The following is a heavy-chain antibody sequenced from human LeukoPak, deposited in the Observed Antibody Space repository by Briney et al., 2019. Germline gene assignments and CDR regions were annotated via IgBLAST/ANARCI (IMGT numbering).Heavy chain of an antibody. D-gene: IGHD5-18*01. J-gene: IGHJ4*02. Sequence: GRSLRLSCAASGFTFSSYAMHWVRQDPGKGLVWVSRINSGGSSTRYAYADSVKGRFTISRDNAKNTLYLQMNSLRAEDTAVYYCARDSGYSYGYDYWGQGTLVTVSS. V-gene: IGHV3-74*01. CDR1: GFTFSSYA. CDR2: INSGGSST. CDR3: ARDSGYSYGYDY.